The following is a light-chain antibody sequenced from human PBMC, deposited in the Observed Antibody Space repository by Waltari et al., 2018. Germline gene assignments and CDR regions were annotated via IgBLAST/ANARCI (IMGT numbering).Light chain of an antibody. Sequence: QSALTQPASVSGSPGQSITISCTGTSSDIGGYDYVSWYQQHPGKAPKLMIYDIIKRPSGVSDRCSGSKSGNTASLTISGLQAEDEADYYCSSYAPSSTVFGGGTKLTVL. CDR3: SSYAPSSTV. J-gene: IGLJ2*01. V-gene: IGLV2-14*03. CDR1: SSDIGGYDY. CDR2: DII.